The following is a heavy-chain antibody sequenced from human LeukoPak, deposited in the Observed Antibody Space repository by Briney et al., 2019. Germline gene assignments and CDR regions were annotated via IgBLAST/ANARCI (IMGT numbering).Heavy chain of an antibody. J-gene: IGHJ4*02. CDR2: MNHSGSH. CDR1: AGFFTSYY. D-gene: IGHD2-2*01. V-gene: IGHV4-34*01. CDR3: ASQHCTSTTCYAYFDY. Sequence: SQTLSLTCGLYAGFFTSYYWNWIRHPPGKGLEWIGEMNHSGSHNYNPSLKSRVTMSVDTSKKQFSLKLSSVSAADTAVYYCASQHCTSTTCYAYFDYWGQGTLVTVSS.